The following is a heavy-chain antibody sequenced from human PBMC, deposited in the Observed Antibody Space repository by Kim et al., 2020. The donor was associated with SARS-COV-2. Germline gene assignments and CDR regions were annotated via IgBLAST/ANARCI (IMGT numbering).Heavy chain of an antibody. D-gene: IGHD2-2*01. CDR1: GGTFSSYA. V-gene: IGHV1-69*13. J-gene: IGHJ6*02. Sequence: SVKVSCKASGGTFSSYAISWVRQAPGQGLEWMGGIIPIFGTANYAQKFQGRVTITADESTSTAYMELSSLRSEDTAVYYCAREGYCSSTSCSKTPQPGIPVVLYYGMDVWGQGTTVTVSS. CDR2: IIPIFGTA. CDR3: AREGYCSSTSCSKTPQPGIPVVLYYGMDV.